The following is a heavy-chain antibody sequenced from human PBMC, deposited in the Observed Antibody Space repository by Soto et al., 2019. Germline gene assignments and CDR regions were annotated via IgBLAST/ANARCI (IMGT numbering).Heavy chain of an antibody. CDR2: RSYDGSNK. CDR3: ARGRGAYYFEY. J-gene: IGHJ4*02. D-gene: IGHD3-16*01. V-gene: IGHV3-30-3*01. CDR1: GFTFSSYA. Sequence: PGGSLRLSCAASGFTFSSYAMHCVRQAPGKGLEGVAVRSYDGSNKYYADSVKGRFTISIDNSKNTLYLQMNSLRAEDTAVDYCARGRGAYYFEYWGQGTLVAVSS.